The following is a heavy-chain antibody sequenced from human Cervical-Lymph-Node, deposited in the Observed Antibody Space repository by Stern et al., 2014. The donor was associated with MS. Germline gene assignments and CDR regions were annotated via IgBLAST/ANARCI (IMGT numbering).Heavy chain of an antibody. CDR3: ARASRTYYDILTGYAGFDD. Sequence: VQLVESGGGLVRPGGSLRLSCAASGFSFSSYWMSWVRQAPGKGLEWVANIKQDGSEKYYVNSVKGLFTISRDNAKNSLYLQINSLRAEDTALYYCARASRTYYDILTGYAGFDDWGQGTLVTVSS. CDR2: IKQDGSEK. J-gene: IGHJ4*02. V-gene: IGHV3-7*01. D-gene: IGHD3-9*01. CDR1: GFSFSSYW.